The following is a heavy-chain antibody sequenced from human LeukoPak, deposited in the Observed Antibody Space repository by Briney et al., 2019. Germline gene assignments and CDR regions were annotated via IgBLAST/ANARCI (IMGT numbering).Heavy chain of an antibody. CDR1: GFTFTSYA. Sequence: GGSLRLACAPSGFTFTSYAMSWVRQAPGKGLEWVSAISGSGGSTYHADSGKGRFTISRHNSKNTLYLQMSSMRAEDTAVYYCAKSTPPYGDYLYYFDYWGQGTLVTVSS. CDR3: AKSTPPYGDYLYYFDY. D-gene: IGHD4-17*01. V-gene: IGHV3-23*01. CDR2: ISGSGGST. J-gene: IGHJ4*02.